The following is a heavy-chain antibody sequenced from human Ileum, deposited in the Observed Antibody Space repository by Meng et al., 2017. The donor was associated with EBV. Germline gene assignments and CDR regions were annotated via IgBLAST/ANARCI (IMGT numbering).Heavy chain of an antibody. D-gene: IGHD3-9*01. CDR1: GGSVSSNDYH. J-gene: IGHJ5*02. V-gene: IGHV4-61*03. CDR3: AYYFVGRGGPGS. CDR2: MYDSENA. Sequence: QVQLQRSGPGLVKPSEPLSLTGSVSGGSVSSNDYHWSWIRQPPGKGLEWIGCMYDSENAKYNPSLNSRVTISIDTTRNHFVLKLTSVTAADTAVYYCAYYFVGRGGPGSWGQGTLVTVSS.